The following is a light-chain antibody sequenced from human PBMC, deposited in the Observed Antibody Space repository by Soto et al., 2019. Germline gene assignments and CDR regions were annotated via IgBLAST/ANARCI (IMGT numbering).Light chain of an antibody. J-gene: IGKJ1*01. V-gene: IGKV3-15*01. CDR3: QHTLKWPPT. CDR1: QGVSSN. Sequence: EIVLTQSPGTLSLSPGERATLSCRASQGVSSNLAWYQQKPGQAPRLLIYDTSARAAGIPARFSGSGSATEFTLTISSLQSEDFALYYCQHTLKWPPTFGQGTKVDIK. CDR2: DTS.